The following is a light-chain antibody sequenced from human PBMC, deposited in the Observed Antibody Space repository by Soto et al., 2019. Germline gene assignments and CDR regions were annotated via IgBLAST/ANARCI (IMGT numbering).Light chain of an antibody. Sequence: EIVLTQSPATLSLSPGERATPSCRASQSVSSYLAWYQQKPGQAPRLLIYDASNRATGIPARFSGSGSGTDFTLTISSLEPEDFAVYYCQQRSNWPFFGQGTRLEIK. CDR1: QSVSSY. CDR3: QQRSNWPF. V-gene: IGKV3-11*01. J-gene: IGKJ5*01. CDR2: DAS.